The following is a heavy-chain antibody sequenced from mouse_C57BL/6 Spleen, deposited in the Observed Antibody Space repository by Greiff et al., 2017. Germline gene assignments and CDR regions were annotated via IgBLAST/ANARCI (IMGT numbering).Heavy chain of an antibody. Sequence: QVQLQQPGAELVRPGSSVKLSCKASGYTFTSYWMHWVKQRPIQGLEWIGNIDPSDSETHYNQKFKDKATLTVDKSSSTAYMQLSSLTSEDSAVYYCATITTVVAYVGYYAMDYWGQGTSVTVSS. CDR3: ATITTVVAYVGYYAMDY. V-gene: IGHV1-52*01. CDR1: GYTFTSYW. CDR2: IDPSDSET. D-gene: IGHD1-1*01. J-gene: IGHJ4*01.